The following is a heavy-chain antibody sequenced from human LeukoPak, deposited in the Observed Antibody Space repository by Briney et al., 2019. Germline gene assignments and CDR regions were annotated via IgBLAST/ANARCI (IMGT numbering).Heavy chain of an antibody. CDR1: GFTFSSYG. V-gene: IGHV3-30*02. J-gene: IGHJ6*03. CDR2: IRHDGSKT. D-gene: IGHD3-16*01. Sequence: PGGSLRLSCAASGFTFSSYGMHWVRQAPGEGLEWVAFIRHDGSKTFYADSVKGRFTISRDNSKSTLYLQMISLRAEDTALYYCAKSVIPNAYQGTYYMDVWGKGTTVAVSS. CDR3: AKSVIPNAYQGTYYMDV.